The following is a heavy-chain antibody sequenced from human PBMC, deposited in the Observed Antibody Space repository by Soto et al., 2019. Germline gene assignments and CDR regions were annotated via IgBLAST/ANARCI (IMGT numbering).Heavy chain of an antibody. J-gene: IGHJ4*02. CDR2: IWYDGSNK. D-gene: IGHD3-22*01. Sequence: QVQLVESGGGVVQPGRSLRLSCAASGFTFSSYGMHWVRQAPGKGLEWVAVIWYDGSNKYYADSVKGRFTISRDNSKNTLHLQMNSLRAEDTAVYYCASTKYYYDSSGYLGYWGQGTLVTVSS. CDR3: ASTKYYYDSSGYLGY. CDR1: GFTFSSYG. V-gene: IGHV3-33*01.